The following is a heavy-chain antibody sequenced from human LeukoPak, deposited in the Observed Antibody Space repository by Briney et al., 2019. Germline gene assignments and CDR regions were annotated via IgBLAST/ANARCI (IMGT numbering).Heavy chain of an antibody. J-gene: IGHJ3*02. V-gene: IGHV3-23*01. D-gene: IGHD4-11*01. CDR2: VTSSADAT. Sequence: GGSLRLSCAASGFSFRNYAMSWVRQAPGKGLEWVSTVTSSADATHYADSVKGRFTISRDNSKNTLYLQMNSLRVDDTAMYYCAKADYSNYGDAFDIWGQGTMVTVSS. CDR1: GFSFRNYA. CDR3: AKADYSNYGDAFDI.